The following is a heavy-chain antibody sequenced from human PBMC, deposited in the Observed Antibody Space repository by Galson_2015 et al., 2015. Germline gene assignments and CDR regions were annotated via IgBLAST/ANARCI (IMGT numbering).Heavy chain of an antibody. CDR2: ISAYNGNT. D-gene: IGHD6-13*01. CDR1: GYTFTSYG. Sequence: SVKVSCKASGYTFTSYGISWVRQAPGQGLEWMGWISAYNGNTNYAQKLQGRVTMTTDTSTSTAYMELRSLRSDDTAVYYCARVRFFGSSSVLGWFDPWGQGTLVTVSS. V-gene: IGHV1-18*04. CDR3: ARVRFFGSSSVLGWFDP. J-gene: IGHJ5*02.